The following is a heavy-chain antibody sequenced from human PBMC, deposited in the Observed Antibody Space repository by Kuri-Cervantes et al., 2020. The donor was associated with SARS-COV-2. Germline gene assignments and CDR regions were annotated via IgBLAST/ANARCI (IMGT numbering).Heavy chain of an antibody. J-gene: IGHJ4*02. Sequence: SETLSLTCTVSGGSISSSSYYWGWIRQPPGKGLEWIGSIYYSGSTYYNPSLKSRVTISVDTSKNQFSLKLSSVTAADTAVYCCASSYGDYLSFDYWGQGTLVTVSS. CDR1: GGSISSSSYY. D-gene: IGHD4-17*01. CDR3: ASSYGDYLSFDY. V-gene: IGHV4-39*07. CDR2: IYYSGST.